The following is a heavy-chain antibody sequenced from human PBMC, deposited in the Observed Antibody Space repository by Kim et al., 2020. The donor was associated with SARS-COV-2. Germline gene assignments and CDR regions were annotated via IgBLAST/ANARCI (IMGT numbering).Heavy chain of an antibody. CDR1: GFTFGDYA. J-gene: IGHJ4*02. CDR2: IRSKAYGGTT. V-gene: IGHV3-49*03. D-gene: IGHD4-17*01. Sequence: GRSLRLSCTASGFTFGDYAMSWFRQAPGKGLEWVGFIRSKAYGGTTEYAASVKGRFTISRDDSKSIAYLQMNSLKTEDTAVYYCTAARMTTVPDYWGQGTLVTVSS. CDR3: TAARMTTVPDY.